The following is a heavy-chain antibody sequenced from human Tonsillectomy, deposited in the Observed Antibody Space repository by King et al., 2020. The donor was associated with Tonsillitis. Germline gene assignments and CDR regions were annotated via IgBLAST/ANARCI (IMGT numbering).Heavy chain of an antibody. J-gene: IGHJ4*02. V-gene: IGHV4-59*08. Sequence: QLQESGPGLVKPSETLSLTCTVSGGSISSYYWSWIRQPPGKGLEWMGFIYNKGRTYYIPTLESRVSISVDTSKNQVSLNLSSVSAADTAVYYCARSTGRYSFDSWGQGTLVSVSS. CDR2: IYNKGRT. CDR3: ARSTGRYSFDS. D-gene: IGHD1-26*01. CDR1: GGSISSYY.